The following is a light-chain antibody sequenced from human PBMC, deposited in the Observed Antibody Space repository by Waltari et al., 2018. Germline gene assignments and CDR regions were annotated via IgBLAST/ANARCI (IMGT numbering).Light chain of an antibody. V-gene: IGLV3-25*03. CDR2: KDT. Sequence: SYELTQPPSVSVSPGQTARITCSGDALPRQYSFWYQPRSGQAPVLVIYKDTERPSGIPERFSGSSSGTRVTLTISGDQAKDEADYYCQSTDNSGTYVVFGGGTKLTVL. CDR3: QSTDNSGTYVV. J-gene: IGLJ2*01. CDR1: ALPRQY.